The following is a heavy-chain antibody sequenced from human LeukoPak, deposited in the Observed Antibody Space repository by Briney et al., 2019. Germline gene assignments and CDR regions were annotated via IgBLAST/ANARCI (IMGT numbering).Heavy chain of an antibody. CDR2: ISSSGSII. Sequence: GGSLRLSCAASGFTFSDYYMSWIRRAPGKGLEWVSYISSSGSIIDYADSVRGRFTISRDNAKNSLYLQMNSLRAEDTAVYYCTSPPLGYCSTTSCLQYFEQWGQGTLVTVSS. V-gene: IGHV3-11*04. CDR3: TSPPLGYCSTTSCLQYFEQ. J-gene: IGHJ1*01. D-gene: IGHD2-2*01. CDR1: GFTFSDYY.